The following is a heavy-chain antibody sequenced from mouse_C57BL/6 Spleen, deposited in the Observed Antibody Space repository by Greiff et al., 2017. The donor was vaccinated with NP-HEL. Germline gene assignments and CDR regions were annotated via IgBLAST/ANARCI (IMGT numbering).Heavy chain of an antibody. Sequence: VQLQQSGPELVKPGASVKISCKASGYTFTDYYMNWVKQSHGKSLEWIGDINPNNGGTSYNQKFKGKATLTVDKSSSTAYMELRSLTSEDSAVYYCARGGTTVVDYFDVWGTGTTVTVSS. CDR2: INPNNGGT. D-gene: IGHD1-1*01. CDR3: ARGGTTVVDYFDV. CDR1: GYTFTDYY. J-gene: IGHJ1*03. V-gene: IGHV1-26*01.